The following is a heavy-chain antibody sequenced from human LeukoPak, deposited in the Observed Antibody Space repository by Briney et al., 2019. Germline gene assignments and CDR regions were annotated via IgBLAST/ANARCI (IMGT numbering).Heavy chain of an antibody. CDR3: ARDLSYYYDSSGY. J-gene: IGHJ4*02. Sequence: GGSLRLSCAGSGFTFSNYWMSWVRQAPGKGLEWVANIKQDGSEKYYVDSVKGRFTISRDNAKNSLFLQMNSLRAEDTAVYYCARDLSYYYDSSGYWGQGTLVTVSS. V-gene: IGHV3-7*01. D-gene: IGHD3-22*01. CDR2: IKQDGSEK. CDR1: GFTFSNYW.